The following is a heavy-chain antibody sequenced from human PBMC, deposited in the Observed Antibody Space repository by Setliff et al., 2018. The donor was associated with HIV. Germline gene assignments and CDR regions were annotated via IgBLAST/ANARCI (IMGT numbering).Heavy chain of an antibody. CDR1: GGSMKPYY. D-gene: IGHD4-17*01. CDR3: ARVRIRFDP. Sequence: SETLSLTCTVSGGSMKPYYWSWIRQPPGKGPEWIGYIYNSGTTNYNPSLRSRVATSVDTSKNQFSLKLSSVTAVDTAVYFCARVRIRFDPWGQGTLVTVSS. V-gene: IGHV4-59*01. J-gene: IGHJ5*02. CDR2: IYNSGTT.